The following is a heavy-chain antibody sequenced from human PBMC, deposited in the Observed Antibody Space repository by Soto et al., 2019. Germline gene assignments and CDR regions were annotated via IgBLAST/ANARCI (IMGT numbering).Heavy chain of an antibody. D-gene: IGHD2-2*01. CDR3: ARDAEALILLSSGYCYYGMDV. CDR2: ISAYNGNT. J-gene: IGHJ6*02. CDR1: GYTFTSYG. Sequence: ASVKVSCKASGYTFTSYGISWVRQAPGQGLEWMGWISAYNGNTNYAQKLQGRVTMTTDTSTSTAYMELRSLRSDDTAVYYCARDAEALILLSSGYCYYGMDVWGQGTKGTVS. V-gene: IGHV1-18*01.